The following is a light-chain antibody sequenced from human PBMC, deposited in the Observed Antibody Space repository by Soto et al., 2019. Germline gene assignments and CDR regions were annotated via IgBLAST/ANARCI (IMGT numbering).Light chain of an antibody. V-gene: IGKV3-15*01. CDR3: QQYNNWPPIT. CDR2: YAS. CDR1: QSVSNN. Sequence: EIMMTQSPATLSVSPGERATLSCRASQSVSNNLAWYQQKPGQAPRLLIYYASTRATGIPARFSGSGSGTXXXXTXSSXQSEDFALYYCQQYNNWPPITFGQGTRLEIK. J-gene: IGKJ5*01.